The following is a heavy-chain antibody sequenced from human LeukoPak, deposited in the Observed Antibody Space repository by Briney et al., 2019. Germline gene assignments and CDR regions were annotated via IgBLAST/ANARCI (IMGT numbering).Heavy chain of an antibody. Sequence: PGGSLRLSCAASGFTFSSYWMSWVRQAPGKGLEWVANIKQDGSEKYYVDSVKGRFTISRDNAKNSLYLQMNSLRAEDTAVYYCARDPGAMADRNYYYYGMDVWGQGTTVTVSS. J-gene: IGHJ6*02. D-gene: IGHD5-18*01. CDR3: ARDPGAMADRNYYYYGMDV. CDR2: IKQDGSEK. V-gene: IGHV3-7*03. CDR1: GFTFSSYW.